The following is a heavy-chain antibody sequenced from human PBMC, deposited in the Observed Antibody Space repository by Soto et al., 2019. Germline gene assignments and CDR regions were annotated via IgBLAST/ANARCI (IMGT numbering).Heavy chain of an antibody. CDR3: ARERAIAATGIFYS. CDR2: TSFDGKNK. CDR1: GFTFSNFA. V-gene: IGHV3-30*04. J-gene: IGHJ5*01. D-gene: IGHD6-13*01. Sequence: QVQLVESGGGVVQPGGSLRLSCAASGFTFSNFAMHWVRQAPGKGLEWVAATSFDGKNKDYADSVKGRFTISRDNSKKTLFLQMNSLRPEETAVYYCARERAIAATGIFYSWGQGTLVTVSS.